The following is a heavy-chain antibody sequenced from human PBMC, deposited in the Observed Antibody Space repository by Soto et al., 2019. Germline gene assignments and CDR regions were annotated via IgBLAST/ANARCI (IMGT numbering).Heavy chain of an antibody. CDR2: INHSGST. CDR1: GGSFSGYY. V-gene: IGHV4-34*01. D-gene: IGHD1-26*01. CDR3: ARDPVGATQFDY. Sequence: SETLSLTCAVYGGSFSGYYWTWIRQPPGTGLEWIGEINHSGSTNYNPSLKSRVTISVDTSKNQFSLKLSSVTAADTAVYYCARDPVGATQFDYWGQGALVTVSS. J-gene: IGHJ4*02.